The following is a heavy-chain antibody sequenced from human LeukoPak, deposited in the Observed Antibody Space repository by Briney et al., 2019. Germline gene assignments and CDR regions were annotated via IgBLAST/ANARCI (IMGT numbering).Heavy chain of an antibody. V-gene: IGHV1-2*02. CDR1: GYTFTGYY. CDR3: ARDSRYYGSGSYYGY. D-gene: IGHD3-10*01. Sequence: ASVKVSCKASGYTFTGYYMHWVRQAPGQGLEWMGWINPNSGGTNYAQKFQGRVTMTRDTSISTAYMELSRLRSDDTAVYYCARDSRYYGSGSYYGYWGQGTLVTVSS. CDR2: INPNSGGT. J-gene: IGHJ4*02.